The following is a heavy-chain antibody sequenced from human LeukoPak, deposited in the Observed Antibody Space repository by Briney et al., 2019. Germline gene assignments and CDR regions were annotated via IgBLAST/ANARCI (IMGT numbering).Heavy chain of an antibody. Sequence: PSETLSLTCSVSGASISGYYYNWIRQPPGKGLEWIGYVYYSGITNFNTSLKSRVTMSVDTSKNQFSLKVSSVTAADTAVYYCARVLLSSGSSTWGQGTLVTVSS. CDR2: VYYSGIT. CDR1: GASISGYY. V-gene: IGHV4-59*01. D-gene: IGHD3-22*01. J-gene: IGHJ5*02. CDR3: ARVLLSSGSST.